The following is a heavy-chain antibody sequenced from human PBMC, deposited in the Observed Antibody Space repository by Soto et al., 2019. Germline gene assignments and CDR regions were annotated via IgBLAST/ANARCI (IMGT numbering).Heavy chain of an antibody. J-gene: IGHJ5*02. D-gene: IGHD3-22*01. CDR1: GLTLSSYA. Sequence: GGSLRLSCAASGLTLSSYAMSWVRQAPGKGLEWVSAISGSGGSTYYADSVKGRFTISRDNSKNTLYLQMNSLRAEDTAVYYCAKATSYYDSSGYSPFDPWGQGTLVTVSS. CDR3: AKATSYYDSSGYSPFDP. CDR2: ISGSGGST. V-gene: IGHV3-23*01.